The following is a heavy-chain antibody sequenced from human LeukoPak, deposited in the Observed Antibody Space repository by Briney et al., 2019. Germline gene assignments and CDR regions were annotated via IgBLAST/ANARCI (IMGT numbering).Heavy chain of an antibody. V-gene: IGHV4-30-4*08. CDR3: AREVITIFEVVTGLDY. D-gene: IGHD3-3*01. Sequence: SQTLSLTCTVSGGSISSGDYYWSWLRQPPGKGLEWIGYIYYSGSTYYNPSLKSRVTISVDTSKNQFSLKLSSVTAADTAVYYCAREVITIFEVVTGLDYWGQGTLFTVSS. CDR1: GGSISSGDYY. CDR2: IYYSGST. J-gene: IGHJ4*02.